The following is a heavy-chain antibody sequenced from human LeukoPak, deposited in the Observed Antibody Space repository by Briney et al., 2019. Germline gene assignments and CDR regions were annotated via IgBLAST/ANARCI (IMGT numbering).Heavy chain of an antibody. CDR1: GFTVSSNY. CDR2: IYSGGST. CDR3: ARVSSSGWYEFDY. Sequence: GGSLRLSRAASGFTVSSNYMSWVRQAPGKGLEWVSVIYSGGSTYYADSVKGRFTISRDNSKNTLYLQMNSLRAEDTAVYYCARVSSSGWYEFDYWGQGTLVTVSS. J-gene: IGHJ4*02. D-gene: IGHD6-19*01. V-gene: IGHV3-53*01.